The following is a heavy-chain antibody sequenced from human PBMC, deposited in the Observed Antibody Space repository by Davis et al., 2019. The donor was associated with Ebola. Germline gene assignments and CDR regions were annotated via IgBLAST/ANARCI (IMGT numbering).Heavy chain of an antibody. CDR1: GYTFTSYG. V-gene: IGHV1-18*01. CDR2: ISAYNGNT. Sequence: AASVKVSCKASGYTFTSYGISWVRQAPGQGLEWMGWISAYNGNTNYAQKLQGRVTMTTDTSTSTAYMELRSLRSDDTAVYYCARGGSGYYYVWYFDLWGRGTLVTVSS. CDR3: ARGGSGYYYVWYFDL. D-gene: IGHD3-22*01. J-gene: IGHJ2*01.